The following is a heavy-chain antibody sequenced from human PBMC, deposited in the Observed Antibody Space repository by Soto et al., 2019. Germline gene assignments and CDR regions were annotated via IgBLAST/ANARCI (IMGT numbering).Heavy chain of an antibody. CDR2: IYYSGST. V-gene: IGHV4-59*01. CDR3: ARGPPRITIFGGDWFDP. CDR1: GGNIGDYY. D-gene: IGHD3-3*01. Sequence: PSLTHPLSYTVAGGNIGDYYWSWIRQPPGKGLEWIGYIYYSGSTNYNPSLKSRVTISVDTSKNQFSLKLSSVTAADTAVYYCARGPPRITIFGGDWFDPWGQGTLVTVSS. J-gene: IGHJ5*02.